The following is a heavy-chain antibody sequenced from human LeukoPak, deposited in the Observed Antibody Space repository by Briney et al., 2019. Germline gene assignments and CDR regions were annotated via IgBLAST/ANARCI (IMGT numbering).Heavy chain of an antibody. V-gene: IGHV4-59*01. D-gene: IGHD1-14*01. J-gene: IGHJ4*02. CDR3: ASGTYGTLFF. CDR2: ISYSGST. Sequence: PSETLSLTCTVSGGSISGYYWTWIRQPPGKGLEWIGYISYSGSTNYNPSLQSRVTMSVDSSKNQFSLQLSTVTAADTATYYCASGTYGTLFFWGQGTLVPPSS. CDR1: GGSISGYY.